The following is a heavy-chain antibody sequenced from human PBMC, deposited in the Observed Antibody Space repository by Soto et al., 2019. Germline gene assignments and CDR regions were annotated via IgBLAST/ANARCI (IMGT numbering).Heavy chain of an antibody. J-gene: IGHJ4*02. D-gene: IGHD1-26*01. CDR1: GGSISSYY. CDR2: IYYNGST. CDR3: ARRYGGNFDY. V-gene: IGHV4-59*01. Sequence: SETLSLTCTVSGGSISSYYWSWIRQPPGKGLEWIGYIYYNGSTSYNPSLKSRVTISVDTSKNQFSLKLSSVTAADTAVYYCARRYGGNFDYWGQGTLVTVS.